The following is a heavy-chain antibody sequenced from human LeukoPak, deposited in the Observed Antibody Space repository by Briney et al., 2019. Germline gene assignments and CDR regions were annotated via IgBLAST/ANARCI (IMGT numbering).Heavy chain of an antibody. J-gene: IGHJ5*02. Sequence: PSQTLSLTCAVSGGSISGGGYSWSWIRQPPGKGLEWIGYIYHSGSTYYNPSLKSRVTISVDRSKNQFSLKLSSVTAADTAVYYCARGKAGTNWFDPWGQGTLVTVSS. CDR3: ARGKAGTNWFDP. V-gene: IGHV4-30-2*01. CDR2: IYHSGST. D-gene: IGHD1-1*01. CDR1: GGSISGGGYS.